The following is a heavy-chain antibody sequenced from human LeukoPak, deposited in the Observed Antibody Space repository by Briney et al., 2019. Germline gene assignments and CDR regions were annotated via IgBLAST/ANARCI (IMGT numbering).Heavy chain of an antibody. V-gene: IGHV1-69*04. J-gene: IGHJ4*02. CDR2: IIPILGIA. CDR3: ARDRGYDSSGYSPTGPLFDY. CDR1: GGTFSSYA. Sequence: SVKVSCKASGGTFSSYAISRVRQAPGQGLEWMGRIIPILGIANYAQKFQGRVTITADKSTSTAYMELSSLRSEDTAVYYCARDRGYDSSGYSPTGPLFDYWGQGTLVTVSP. D-gene: IGHD3-22*01.